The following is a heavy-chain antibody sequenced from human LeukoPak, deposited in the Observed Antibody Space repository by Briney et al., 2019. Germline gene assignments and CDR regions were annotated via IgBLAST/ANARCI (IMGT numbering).Heavy chain of an antibody. D-gene: IGHD6-19*01. CDR2: ISGKYETT. J-gene: IGHJ4*02. Sequence: PGGSLRLSCAASGFSFTSYAVSWVRQAPGKGLVWISGISGKYETTYYADSVEGRFTISSDISKNTVYLEMKSLKVEDAAVYYCAKDLYTVPGACDFWGQGAPVTVSS. CDR3: AKDLYTVPGACDF. V-gene: IGHV3-23*01. CDR1: GFSFTSYA.